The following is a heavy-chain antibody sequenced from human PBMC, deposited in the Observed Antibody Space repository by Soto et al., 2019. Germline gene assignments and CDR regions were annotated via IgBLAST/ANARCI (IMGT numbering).Heavy chain of an antibody. V-gene: IGHV1-18*04. D-gene: IGHD1-1*01. J-gene: IGHJ4*02. CDR1: GYPFTSYG. Sequence: QVQLVQSGGEVKRPGASVKVSCKASGYPFTSYGISWVRQAPGQGLEWMGWINPYNGNTKYAQKFHGRVTMNTDTSTTTAYMELRSLSHDDKAVYYCASTLAAVHDYWCQGSLVSVSS. CDR3: ASTLAAVHDY. CDR2: INPYNGNT.